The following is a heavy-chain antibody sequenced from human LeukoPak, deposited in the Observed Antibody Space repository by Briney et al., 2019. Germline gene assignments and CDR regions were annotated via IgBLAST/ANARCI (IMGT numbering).Heavy chain of an antibody. CDR3: ARYSRLLREKNPFDI. CDR2: IYYTGGI. V-gene: IGHV4-59*08. CDR1: GDSINGYY. Sequence: PSETLSLTCTVSGDSINGYYWSWIRQPPGKGLEWIGYIYYTGGINYSPSLKSRVTISVDTSKNQFSLKLISVTAADTAVYYCARYSRLLREKNPFDIWGQGTMVTVSS. J-gene: IGHJ3*02. D-gene: IGHD4-17*01.